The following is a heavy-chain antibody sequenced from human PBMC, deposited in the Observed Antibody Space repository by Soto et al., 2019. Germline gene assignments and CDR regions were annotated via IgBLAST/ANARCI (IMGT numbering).Heavy chain of an antibody. CDR3: ARDESSGYYYDY. V-gene: IGHV1-18*01. D-gene: IGHD3-22*01. CDR1: GYTFTSYG. J-gene: IGHJ4*02. Sequence: GXSVEVSCRASGYTFTSYGISWVRQAPGQGLEWMGWISAYNGNTNYAQKLQGRVTMTTDTSTSTAYMELRSLRSDDTAVYYCARDESSGYYYDYWGQGTLVTVSS. CDR2: ISAYNGNT.